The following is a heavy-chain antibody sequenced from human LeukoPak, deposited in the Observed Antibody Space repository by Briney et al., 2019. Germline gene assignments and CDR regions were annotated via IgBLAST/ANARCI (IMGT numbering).Heavy chain of an antibody. D-gene: IGHD4/OR15-4a*01. CDR2: ISYDGSNK. Sequence: GRSLRLSCAASGFTFSSYGMHWVRQAPGKGLEWVAVISYDGSNKYYADSVKGRFTISRDNSKNTLYLQMNSLRAEDTAVYYCAKDHSPIYLRLSLDYWGQGTLVTVSS. V-gene: IGHV3-30*18. J-gene: IGHJ4*02. CDR3: AKDHSPIYLRLSLDY. CDR1: GFTFSSYG.